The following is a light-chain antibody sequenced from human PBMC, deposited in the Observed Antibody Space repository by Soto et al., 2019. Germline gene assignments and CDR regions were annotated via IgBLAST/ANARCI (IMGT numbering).Light chain of an antibody. Sequence: EIVLTQSPGTLSLSPGERATLSCRASQSVSNNYLAWYQQKPGQAPRLLIYGASNRATGIPDRFSGSGSGTNFTLTISRLEPEDFAVYYCQQYNNWPTFGQGTKVDIK. CDR1: QSVSNNY. CDR2: GAS. V-gene: IGKV3-20*01. J-gene: IGKJ1*01. CDR3: QQYNNWPT.